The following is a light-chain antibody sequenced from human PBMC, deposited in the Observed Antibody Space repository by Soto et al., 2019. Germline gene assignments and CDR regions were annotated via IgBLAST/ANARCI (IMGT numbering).Light chain of an antibody. Sequence: DIHMTQSPSSLSASVGDRITITCQASQDISNRLNWYHQKPGKAPNLLIYDASNLAAGVPSGFSGSGSGTHFTFTITSLQPEDIGTYYCQNCFTVPYPFGQGTKVDIK. CDR2: DAS. V-gene: IGKV1-33*01. CDR1: QDISNR. CDR3: QNCFTVPYP. J-gene: IGKJ2*01.